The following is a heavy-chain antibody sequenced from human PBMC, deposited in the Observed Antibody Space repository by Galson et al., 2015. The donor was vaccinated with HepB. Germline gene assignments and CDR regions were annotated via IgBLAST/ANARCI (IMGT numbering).Heavy chain of an antibody. V-gene: IGHV1-46*01. CDR2: INPSGGST. CDR1: GYTFTRYY. CDR3: ARDSALGVVVTAMYYFDY. J-gene: IGHJ4*02. Sequence: SVKVSCKASGYTFTRYYMHWVRQAPGQGLEWMGIINPSGGSTSYAQKFQGRVTMTRGTSTSTVYMELSSLRSEDTAVYYCARDSALGVVVTAMYYFDYWGQGTLVTVSS. D-gene: IGHD2-21*02.